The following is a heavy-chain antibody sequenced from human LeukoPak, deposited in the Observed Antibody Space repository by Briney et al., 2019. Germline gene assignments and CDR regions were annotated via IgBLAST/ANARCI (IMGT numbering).Heavy chain of an antibody. CDR2: ISGSGGST. CDR3: AKDPQGSRKPPAWFDP. D-gene: IGHD1-14*01. Sequence: PGGSLRLSCAASGFTFSSYAMSWVRQAPGKGLEWVSAISGSGGSTYYADSVKGRLTISRDNSKNTLYLQMNSLRAEDTAVYYCAKDPQGSRKPPAWFDPWGQGTLVTVSS. CDR1: GFTFSSYA. J-gene: IGHJ5*02. V-gene: IGHV3-23*01.